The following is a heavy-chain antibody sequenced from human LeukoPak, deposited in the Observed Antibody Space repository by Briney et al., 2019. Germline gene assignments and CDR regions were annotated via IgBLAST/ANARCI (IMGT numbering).Heavy chain of an antibody. V-gene: IGHV1-69*13. CDR3: ARSVRLYYYYYMDV. CDR1: GGTFSSYA. Sequence: SVKVPCKASGGTFSSYAISWVRQAPGQGLEWMGGIIPIFGTANYAQKFQGRVTITADESTSTAYMELSSLRSEDTAVYYCARSVRLYYYYYMDVWGKGTTVTVSS. J-gene: IGHJ6*03. CDR2: IIPIFGTA.